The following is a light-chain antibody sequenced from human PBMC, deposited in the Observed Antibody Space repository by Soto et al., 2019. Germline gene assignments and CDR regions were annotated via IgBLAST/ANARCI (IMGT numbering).Light chain of an antibody. V-gene: IGLV3-21*02. J-gene: IGLJ1*01. CDR1: NIGGKS. Sequence: SYELTQPPSVSVAPGQTARITCGGNNIGGKSVHWYQQRPSQAPVLVVYDDSDRPSGIPDRFSGSNSGDTATLTIRRVEAGDEADYYCHVWDSSSDHYVFGTGTKVTVL. CDR2: DDS. CDR3: HVWDSSSDHYV.